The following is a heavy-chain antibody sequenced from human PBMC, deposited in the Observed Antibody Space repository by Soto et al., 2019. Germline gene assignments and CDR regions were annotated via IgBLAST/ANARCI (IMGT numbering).Heavy chain of an antibody. CDR3: ARGRYGDY. Sequence: QVHLVQSGAEVKKPGASVKVSCKGSGYDFTTYGITWVRQAPGQGLEWMAWISAHNGNTDYAQKIQGRVTVTRDTSPSTAYMELRSLRSDDTAMYYCARGRYGDYWGQGALVTVSS. D-gene: IGHD1-1*01. CDR2: ISAHNGNT. V-gene: IGHV1-18*01. CDR1: GYDFTTYG. J-gene: IGHJ4*02.